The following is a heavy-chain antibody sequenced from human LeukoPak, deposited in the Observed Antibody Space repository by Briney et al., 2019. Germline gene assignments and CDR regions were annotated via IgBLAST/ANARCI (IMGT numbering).Heavy chain of an antibody. CDR2: ISGSGGST. CDR1: GFTFSSYA. CDR3: AKGSIPVWFGELFYDY. J-gene: IGHJ4*02. V-gene: IGHV3-23*01. Sequence: GGSLRLSCAASGFTFSSYAMSWVRQAPGKGLEWVSAISGSGGSTYYADSVKGRFTTSRDNSKNTLYLQMNSLRAEDTAVYYCAKGSIPVWFGELFYDYWGQGTLVTVSS. D-gene: IGHD3-10*01.